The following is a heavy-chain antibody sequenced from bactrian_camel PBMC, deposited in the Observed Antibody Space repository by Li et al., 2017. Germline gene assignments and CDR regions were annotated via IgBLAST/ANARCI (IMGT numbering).Heavy chain of an antibody. D-gene: IGHD2*01. CDR3: AARGPYCYTKLSVADFTY. CDR2: VYLYGGNT. Sequence: VQLVESGGGSVQAGGSLRLSCVVSGHSRGSNCVGWYRLPPGRAPAEREAVATVYLYGGNTYYADSVKGRFTISQDNAKNTVYLQMNSLKPEDTAMYYCAARGPYCYTKLSVADFTYWGQGTQVTVS. V-gene: IGHV3S13*01. J-gene: IGHJ6*01. CDR1: GHSRGSNC.